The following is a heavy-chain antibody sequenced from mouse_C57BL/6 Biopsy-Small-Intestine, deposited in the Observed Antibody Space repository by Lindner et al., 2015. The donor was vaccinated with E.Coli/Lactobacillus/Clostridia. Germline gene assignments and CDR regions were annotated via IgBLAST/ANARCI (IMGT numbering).Heavy chain of an antibody. CDR1: GYSFTTYV. CDR2: ISVYNGDT. V-gene: IGHV1S29*02. Sequence: SVKVSCKASGYSFTTYVITWVRQVPGQGLEWMGWISVYNGDTDYSQKVKGRVIVTTDIATDTAYMGLRNLRSDDTAVYYCARGENYWHLDIWGRGTLVTVSS. CDR3: ARGENYWHLDI. J-gene: IGHJ1*02.